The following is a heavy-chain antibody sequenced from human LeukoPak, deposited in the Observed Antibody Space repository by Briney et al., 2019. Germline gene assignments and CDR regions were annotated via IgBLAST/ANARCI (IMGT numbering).Heavy chain of an antibody. CDR3: ARDRYYYDSSGIMGVDY. Sequence: ASVKASCKASGYTFTSYGISWVRQAPGQGLEWMGWISAYNGNTNYAQKLQGRVTMTTDTSTSTAYMELRSLRSDDTAVYYCARDRYYYDSSGIMGVDYWGQGTLVTVSS. D-gene: IGHD3-22*01. CDR1: GYTFTSYG. V-gene: IGHV1-18*01. J-gene: IGHJ4*02. CDR2: ISAYNGNT.